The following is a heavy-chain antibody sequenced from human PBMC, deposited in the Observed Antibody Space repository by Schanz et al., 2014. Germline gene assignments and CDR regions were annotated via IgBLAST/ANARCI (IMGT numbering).Heavy chain of an antibody. CDR2: INPYDDTI. CDR1: GYTFTSYY. CDR3: ATNSPFRMVRGSNAFDA. Sequence: QVQLVQSGAEVKKPGASVKVSCEASGYTFTSYYIHWFRQAPGQGLEWMGLINPYDDTIDYAKKLQGRLSMTTDTSTTTVYMELRGLRSDDTAVYYCATNSPFRMVRGSNAFDAWGQGTMVTVSS. V-gene: IGHV1-46*03. J-gene: IGHJ3*01. D-gene: IGHD3-10*01.